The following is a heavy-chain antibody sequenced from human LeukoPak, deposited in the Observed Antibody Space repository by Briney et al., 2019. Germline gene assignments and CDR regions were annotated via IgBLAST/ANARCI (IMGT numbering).Heavy chain of an antibody. J-gene: IGHJ4*02. V-gene: IGHV3-48*01. D-gene: IGHD2-21*01. CDR2: ISSSSSTI. CDR3: ARGYAYCGGDCYSYPYFDY. CDR1: GFTFSSYS. Sequence: GGSLRLSCAASGFTFSSYSMNWVRQAPGKGLEWVSYISSSSSTIYYADSVKGRFTISRDNAKNSLYLQMNSLRAEDTAVYYCARGYAYCGGDCYSYPYFDYWGQGTLVTVSS.